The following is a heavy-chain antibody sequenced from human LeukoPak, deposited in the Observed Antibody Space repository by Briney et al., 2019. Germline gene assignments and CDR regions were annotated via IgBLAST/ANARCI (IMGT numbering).Heavy chain of an antibody. CDR3: GKKTGSTGEAFDY. V-gene: IGHV3-11*01. CDR1: GFTFSDYY. CDR2: ISSSGSTT. J-gene: IGHJ4*02. Sequence: GGSLRLSCAASGFTFSDYYMSWIRQAPGKGLEWISYISSSGSTTYYAESVKGRFTISRDNAENSLYLQMNSLRVEDSAIYYCGKKTGSTGEAFDYWGQGTLVTVSS. D-gene: IGHD1-1*01.